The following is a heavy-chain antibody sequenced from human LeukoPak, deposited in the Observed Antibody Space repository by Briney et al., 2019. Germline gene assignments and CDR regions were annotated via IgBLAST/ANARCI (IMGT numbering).Heavy chain of an antibody. D-gene: IGHD3-22*01. V-gene: IGHV3-9*01. CDR3: AKGLTYYYDGSALGLFDP. J-gene: IGHJ5*02. CDR2: ISWNSGSI. CDR1: GFTFDEYA. Sequence: PGGSLRLSCAASGFTFDEYAMHWVRQAPGKGLEWVSGISWNSGSIGYADSVKGRFTISRDNAKNSLYLQMNSLRAEDTALYYCAKGLTYYYDGSALGLFDPWGQGTLVTVSS.